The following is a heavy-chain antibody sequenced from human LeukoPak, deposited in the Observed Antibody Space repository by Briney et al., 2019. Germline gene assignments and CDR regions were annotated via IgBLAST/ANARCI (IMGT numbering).Heavy chain of an antibody. J-gene: IGHJ4*02. D-gene: IGHD5-12*01. CDR2: ISSSSSTI. CDR1: GFTFTTFA. V-gene: IGHV3-48*04. CDR3: ARVQRGYDYYFDY. Sequence: GGSLRLSCAAPGFTFTTFAITWVRQAPGKGLEWVSYISSSSSTIYYADSVKGRFTISRDNAKNSLYLQMNSLRAEDTAVYYCARVQRGYDYYFDYWGQGTLVTVSS.